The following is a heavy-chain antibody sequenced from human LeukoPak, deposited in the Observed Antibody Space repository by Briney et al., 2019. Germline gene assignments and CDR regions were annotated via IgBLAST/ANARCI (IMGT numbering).Heavy chain of an antibody. J-gene: IGHJ5*02. V-gene: IGHV3-74*01. CDR3: ARGPVGLSALDA. D-gene: IGHD2-15*01. CDR2: INSAGSEI. Sequence: GGSLRLSCAASGFTFSNYWMHWVRQAPGKGLGWVSRINSAGSEIVYPDSVKGRFTISRDNARNTLSLQMNSLRVEDTAVYYCARGPVGLSALDAWGQGILVAVSP. CDR1: GFTFSNYW.